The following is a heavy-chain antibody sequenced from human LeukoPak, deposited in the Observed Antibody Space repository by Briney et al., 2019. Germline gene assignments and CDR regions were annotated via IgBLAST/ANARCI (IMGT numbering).Heavy chain of an antibody. Sequence: GGSLRLSCAASGFTFSNYAMNWVRQAPGKGLEWVSAISGHDTSTYYAGSVKGRFTISRDNSKNTLYLQMNSLRAEDTAIYYCAKRSVVTTTQAGNYFDYWGQGTLVTVSS. CDR2: ISGHDTST. V-gene: IGHV3-23*01. J-gene: IGHJ4*02. D-gene: IGHD2-21*02. CDR3: AKRSVVTTTQAGNYFDY. CDR1: GFTFSNYA.